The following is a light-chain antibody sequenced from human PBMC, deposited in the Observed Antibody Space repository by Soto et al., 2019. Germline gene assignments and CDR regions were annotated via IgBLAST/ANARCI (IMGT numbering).Light chain of an antibody. V-gene: IGKV1-39*01. CDR3: QQSYSTPLI. Sequence: DIQMTESPASLSASVGDRVTIICRASQSISDYLNWYQQKPGKDPQLLIYDASRLQSGVPSRFSGSGSGTDFTRTSTSVQPEDFATYYCQQSYSTPLIFGGGTKVAIK. CDR2: DAS. J-gene: IGKJ4*01. CDR1: QSISDY.